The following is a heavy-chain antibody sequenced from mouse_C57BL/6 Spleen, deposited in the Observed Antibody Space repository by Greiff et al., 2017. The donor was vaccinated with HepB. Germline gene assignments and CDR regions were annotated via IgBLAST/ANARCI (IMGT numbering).Heavy chain of an antibody. V-gene: IGHV3-6*01. D-gene: IGHD1-1*01. J-gene: IGHJ1*03. CDR2: ISYDGSN. CDR1: GYSITSGYY. Sequence: EVQLVESGPGLVKPSQSLSLTCSVTGYSITSGYYWNWIRQFPGNKLEWMGYISYDGSNNYNPSLKNRISITRDTSKTQFFLKLNSVTTEDTATYYCARGGYYGSSYFSYWYFDVWGTGTTVTVSS. CDR3: ARGGYYGSSYFSYWYFDV.